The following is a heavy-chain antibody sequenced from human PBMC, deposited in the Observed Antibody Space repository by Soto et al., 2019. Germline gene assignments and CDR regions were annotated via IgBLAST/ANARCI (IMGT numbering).Heavy chain of an antibody. V-gene: IGHV4-31*03. CDR3: ARDRDHYYDSPDAFDI. CDR2: IYYSGST. CDR1: GGSISSGGYY. Sequence: QVQLQESGPGLVKPSQTLSLTCTVSGGSISSGGYYWSWIRQHPGKGLEWIGYIYYSGSTYYNPSLKSRVTISVDTSKNQFSLKLSSVTAADTAVYYCARDRDHYYDSPDAFDIWGQGTMVTVSS. J-gene: IGHJ3*02. D-gene: IGHD3-22*01.